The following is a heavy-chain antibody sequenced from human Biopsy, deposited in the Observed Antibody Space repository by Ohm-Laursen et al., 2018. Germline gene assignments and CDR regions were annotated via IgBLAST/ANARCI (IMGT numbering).Heavy chain of an antibody. CDR2: INPNNDNT. D-gene: IGHD3-22*01. CDR3: ARGPKGLVVITTTALYFDY. V-gene: IGHV1-46*01. CDR1: GYTFTSYY. J-gene: IGHJ4*02. Sequence: ASVKVSCNASGYTFTSYYLHWVRQAPGQGLEWMGRINPNNDNTAYAQKFQGRITMTKDTSTSTVYMDLSSLTFDDSAVYYCARGPKGLVVITTTALYFDYWGQGNLVTVSS.